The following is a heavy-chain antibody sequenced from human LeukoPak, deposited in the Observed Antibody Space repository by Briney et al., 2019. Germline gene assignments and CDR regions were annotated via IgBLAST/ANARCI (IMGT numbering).Heavy chain of an antibody. CDR2: ISYDGSNK. V-gene: IGHV3-30*04. CDR3: ARSGSASGWSKDY. CDR1: GFTFSSYA. D-gene: IGHD6-19*01. Sequence: PGGSLRLSCAASGFTFSSYAMHWVRQAPGKGLEWVAVISYDGSNKYYADSVKGRFTISRDNAKNSLYLQMNSLRVEDTAIYYCARSGSASGWSKDYWGQGTLVTVSS. J-gene: IGHJ4*02.